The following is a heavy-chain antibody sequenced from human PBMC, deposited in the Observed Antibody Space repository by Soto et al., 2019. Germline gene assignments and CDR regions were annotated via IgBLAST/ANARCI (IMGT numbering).Heavy chain of an antibody. Sequence: EVQLLESGGGLEQPGGSLRLSCAASGFTFSSYAMNWVRQAPGKGLEWVSVISGSGDSTYYADSVKGRFTISRDNSKNTLYLQMNSLRGEDTAVYYCARRGSGSSYDYWGQGTLVTVAS. CDR2: ISGSGDST. D-gene: IGHD1-26*01. V-gene: IGHV3-23*01. CDR3: ARRGSGSSYDY. CDR1: GFTFSSYA. J-gene: IGHJ4*02.